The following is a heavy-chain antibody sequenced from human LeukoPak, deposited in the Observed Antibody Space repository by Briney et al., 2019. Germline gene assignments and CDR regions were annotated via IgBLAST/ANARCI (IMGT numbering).Heavy chain of an antibody. CDR3: ARADSSSWYVEFDY. J-gene: IGHJ4*02. CDR1: GYTFTSYG. D-gene: IGHD6-13*01. Sequence: GTSVKVSCKAYGYTFTSYGINWLRQAPGQGPEWMGWISAYNGNTKYAQNLQGRVTMTTDTSTSTAYMELRSLRSDDTAVYYCARADSSSWYVEFDYWGQGTLVTVSS. CDR2: ISAYNGNT. V-gene: IGHV1-18*01.